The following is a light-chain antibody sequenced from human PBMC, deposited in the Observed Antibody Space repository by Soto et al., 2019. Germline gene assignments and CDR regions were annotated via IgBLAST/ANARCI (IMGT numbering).Light chain of an antibody. J-gene: IGKJ3*01. CDR3: MQPLQPPLFT. CDR2: LGS. Sequence: DVVMTQSPLSLSVTPGEPASISCRSSQSLLHRSGYNFLDWYVQKPGQSPQLLIYLGSNRASGVPDRFGGSGSGTDFILKISRVEAEDVGVYYCMQPLQPPLFTFGHGTTVDIK. V-gene: IGKV2-28*01. CDR1: QSLLHRSGYNF.